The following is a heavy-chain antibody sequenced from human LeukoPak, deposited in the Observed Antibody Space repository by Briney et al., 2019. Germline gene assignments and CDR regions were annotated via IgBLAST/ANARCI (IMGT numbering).Heavy chain of an antibody. V-gene: IGHV1-18*04. CDR2: ISAHNGNA. J-gene: IGHJ4*02. CDR3: ARDLERYYDLEGRSGY. D-gene: IGHD3-3*01. Sequence: GASVKVSCKASGYTFISYYIHWVRQAPGQGLEWMGRISAHNGNANYAQKFQGRVTMTTDTLATTAYMELRSLRSDDTAAYYCARDLERYYDLEGRSGYWGQGTLVTVSS. CDR1: GYTFISYY.